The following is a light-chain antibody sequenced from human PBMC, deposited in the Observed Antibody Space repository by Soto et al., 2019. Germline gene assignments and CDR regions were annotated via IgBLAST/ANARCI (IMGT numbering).Light chain of an antibody. CDR2: DAS. Sequence: EIVLTQSPATLSVSPGGGATLSCRASQSVSSHLAWYQQKPGQGPRLLIYDASTRATGIPARFSGSGSGTEFTLTISSLQSEDFGVYYCQHYDVWPLTVGQGTKVDSK. V-gene: IGKV3-15*01. CDR3: QHYDVWPLT. J-gene: IGKJ1*01. CDR1: QSVSSH.